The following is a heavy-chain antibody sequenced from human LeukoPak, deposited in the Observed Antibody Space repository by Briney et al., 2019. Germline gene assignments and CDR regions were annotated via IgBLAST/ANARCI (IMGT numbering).Heavy chain of an antibody. CDR3: ARGYSSGWYLYYFDY. V-gene: IGHV4-38-2*02. CDR2: IYHSGST. CDR1: GYSINSGYF. J-gene: IGHJ4*02. Sequence: SETLSLTCTVSGYSINSGYFWGWIRQPPGKGLEWFGSIYHSGSTYYNPSLKSRVTISVDTSKNQFSLKLTSVTAADTAVYYRARGYSSGWYLYYFDYWGQGTLVTVSS. D-gene: IGHD6-19*01.